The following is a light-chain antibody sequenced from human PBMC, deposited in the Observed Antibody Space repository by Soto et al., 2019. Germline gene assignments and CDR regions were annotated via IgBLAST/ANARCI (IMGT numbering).Light chain of an antibody. CDR2: EAS. J-gene: IGKJ1*01. CDR1: QTVGVR. Sequence: IMLSQSPAALSASQGERAPLSCRASQTVGVRLAWYQHKPGQAPRLLIYEASNRAAGVPGRFSGSGSGTDFTLTVTRLEPEDFAFYYCHQRQRWPRTFGQGTKV. V-gene: IGKV3-11*01. CDR3: HQRQRWPRT.